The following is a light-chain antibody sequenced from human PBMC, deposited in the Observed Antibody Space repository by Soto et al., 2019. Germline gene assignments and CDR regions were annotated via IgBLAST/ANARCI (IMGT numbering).Light chain of an antibody. Sequence: IQLTQSPSSLSASVGDRVTITCRASQGISSYLAWYQQKPGKAPKLLIYAASTLQSGVPSRFSGSGSGTDFTLIISSLQPEDFATYYCQKLNSYPLTFGGETKVDIK. V-gene: IGKV1-9*01. CDR1: QGISSY. CDR2: AAS. CDR3: QKLNSYPLT. J-gene: IGKJ4*01.